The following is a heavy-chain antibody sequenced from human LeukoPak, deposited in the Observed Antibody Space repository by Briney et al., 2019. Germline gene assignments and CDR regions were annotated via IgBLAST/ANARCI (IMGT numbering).Heavy chain of an antibody. D-gene: IGHD5-12*01. CDR2: IRSDESST. CDR3: ARDGEAASGYASGGFDS. Sequence: GGSLRLSCAASGFTFSRSWMHWVRQAPGEGLVWVSRIRSDESSTTYADSVKGRFTISRDNAKNTVYLQMNSLRVEDTAVYFCARDGEAASGYASGGFDSWGQGTLVTVSS. CDR1: GFTFSRSW. V-gene: IGHV3-74*01. J-gene: IGHJ4*02.